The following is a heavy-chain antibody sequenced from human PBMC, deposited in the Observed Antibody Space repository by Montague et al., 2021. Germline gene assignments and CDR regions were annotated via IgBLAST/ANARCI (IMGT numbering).Heavy chain of an antibody. V-gene: IGHV4-34*01. Sequence: SETLSLTCGVYGGSLSEYYWSWIRKSPEQGLEWIGEVKHIGSTNYNPSLKSRVTMSVDKSKNQFSLKLRSVTAADTAVYYCASDRGPFDYWGQGTVVTVSS. J-gene: IGHJ4*02. CDR2: VKHIGST. CDR1: GGSLSEYY. CDR3: ASDRGPFDY. D-gene: IGHD3-10*01.